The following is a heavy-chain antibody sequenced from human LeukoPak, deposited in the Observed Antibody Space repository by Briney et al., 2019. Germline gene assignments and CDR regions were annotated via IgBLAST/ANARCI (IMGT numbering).Heavy chain of an antibody. J-gene: IGHJ5*02. V-gene: IGHV4-34*01. CDR2: INHSGST. CDR1: GGSFSGYY. CDR3: ARAGEVDTAMVKSLRQNWFDP. Sequence: SETLSLTCAVYGGSFSGYYWSWIRQPPGKGLEWIGEINHSGSTNYNPSLKSRVTISVDTSKNQFSLKLSSVTATDTAVYYCARAGEVDTAMVKSLRQNWFDPRGQGTLVTVSS. D-gene: IGHD5-18*01.